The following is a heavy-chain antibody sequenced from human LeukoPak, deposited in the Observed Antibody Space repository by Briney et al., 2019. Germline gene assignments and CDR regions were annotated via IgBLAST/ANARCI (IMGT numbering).Heavy chain of an antibody. Sequence: GASVKVSCKASGYTFTSYAMNWVRQAPGQGLEWMGWINTNTGNPTCAQGFTGRFVFSLDTSVSTAYLQISSLKAEDTAVYYCARGSLYYDFWSGYYTGPYYYYYGMDVWGQGTTVTVSS. J-gene: IGHJ6*02. D-gene: IGHD3-3*01. CDR3: ARGSLYYDFWSGYYTGPYYYYYGMDV. CDR1: GYTFTSYA. CDR2: INTNTGNP. V-gene: IGHV7-4-1*02.